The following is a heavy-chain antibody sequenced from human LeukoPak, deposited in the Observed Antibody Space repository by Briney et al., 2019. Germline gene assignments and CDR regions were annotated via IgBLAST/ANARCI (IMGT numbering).Heavy chain of an antibody. CDR3: ARFAAGGSYYYYMDV. CDR2: ISDDGYNP. D-gene: IGHD6-25*01. Sequence: PGGSLRLSCAASGFTFSSYPIHWVRQAPGKGLDWVAVISDDGYNPYYSDSVKGRFTISRDNAKNSLYLQMNSLRADDTAVYYCARFAAGGSYYYYMDVWGKGTTVTVSS. CDR1: GFTFSSYP. J-gene: IGHJ6*03. V-gene: IGHV3-30-3*01.